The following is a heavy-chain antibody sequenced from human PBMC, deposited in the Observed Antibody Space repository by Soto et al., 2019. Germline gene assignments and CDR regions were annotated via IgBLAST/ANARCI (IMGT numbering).Heavy chain of an antibody. J-gene: IGHJ3*02. CDR1: GFTVSDNY. Sequence: PGGSLRLSCAASGFTVSDNYMSWVRQAPGKGLEWVSVIYTGGKTHYADSVKGRFIISRDNSKNTLYLQMDSLRAEDTAVYYCARGHAEQGNTFDIWGQGTMVTVSS. CDR3: ARGHAEQGNTFDI. CDR2: IYTGGKT. V-gene: IGHV3-66*01. D-gene: IGHD3-10*01.